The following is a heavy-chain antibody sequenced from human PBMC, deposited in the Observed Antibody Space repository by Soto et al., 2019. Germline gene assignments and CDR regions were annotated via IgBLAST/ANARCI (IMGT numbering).Heavy chain of an antibody. V-gene: IGHV3-74*01. J-gene: IGHJ5*02. CDR3: ARRGQEGPGLAH. Sequence: EVQLVESGGNLIQPGGSLRLSCAASGFTFSSYWMHWVRQAPGKGLVWVSRINSDGSSTSYVDSVKGRFTISRDNAKNTLYLQMNSLSVKDTAVYYCARRGQEGPGLAHWGQGTLVTVSS. CDR2: INSDGSST. CDR1: GFTFSSYW.